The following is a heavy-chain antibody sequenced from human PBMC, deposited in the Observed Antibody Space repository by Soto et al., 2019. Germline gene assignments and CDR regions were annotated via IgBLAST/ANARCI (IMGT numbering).Heavy chain of an antibody. CDR3: ARGRGYDILTGFGQAYYYYYYGMDV. CDR2: INAGNGNT. CDR1: VYTFTSYA. V-gene: IGHV1-3*01. D-gene: IGHD3-9*01. J-gene: IGHJ6*02. Sequence: ASVKVSCKASVYTFTSYAMHWVRQAPGQRLEWMGWINAGNGNTKYSQKFQGRVTITRDTSASTAYMELSSLRSEDTAVYYCARGRGYDILTGFGQAYYYYYYGMDVWGQGTTVTVSS.